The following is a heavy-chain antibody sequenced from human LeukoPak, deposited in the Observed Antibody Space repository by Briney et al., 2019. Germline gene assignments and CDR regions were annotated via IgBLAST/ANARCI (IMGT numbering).Heavy chain of an antibody. CDR3: ARGPYTNTNYFDP. D-gene: IGHD2-2*02. CDR1: NYSISSGYF. CDR2: ISHSGST. J-gene: IGHJ5*02. Sequence: SENLSLTCGVSNYSISSGYFWGWLRQSPGKGLEWIGSISHSGSTYYNPSLESRVTISLDTSKNQFSLKLGSVTAADTAVYFCARGPYTNTNYFDPWGQGTQVTVTS. V-gene: IGHV4-38-2*01.